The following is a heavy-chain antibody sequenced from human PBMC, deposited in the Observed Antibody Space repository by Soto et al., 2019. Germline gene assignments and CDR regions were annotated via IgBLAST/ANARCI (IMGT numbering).Heavy chain of an antibody. Sequence: EVQLVESGGGLVQPGGSLRLSCDASGFTFSTYWMSWVRQAPGKGLEWVANIKHDVSEKSYGGSVKGRFIISRDNATTSVYLQMNRLRVEDMAVYYCARERKGGDFDYWGQGTLVTGSS. CDR3: ARERKGGDFDY. D-gene: IGHD2-15*01. CDR1: GFTFSTYW. CDR2: IKHDVSEK. J-gene: IGHJ4*02. V-gene: IGHV3-7*03.